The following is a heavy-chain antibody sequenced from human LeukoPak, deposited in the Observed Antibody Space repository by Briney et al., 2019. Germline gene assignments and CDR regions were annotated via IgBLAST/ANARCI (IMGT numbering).Heavy chain of an antibody. Sequence: SGGSLRLSCAASGFMFSSYWTHWVRQAPGKGLVWVSRIDKDGNKMKYADSVKGRFTISRDNAKNTLYLQMNSLRAEDTAVYYCAREAYASGNYYSDYWGQGTLVTVSS. CDR2: IDKDGNKM. D-gene: IGHD3-10*01. CDR3: AREAYASGNYYSDY. CDR1: GFMFSSYW. J-gene: IGHJ4*02. V-gene: IGHV3-74*03.